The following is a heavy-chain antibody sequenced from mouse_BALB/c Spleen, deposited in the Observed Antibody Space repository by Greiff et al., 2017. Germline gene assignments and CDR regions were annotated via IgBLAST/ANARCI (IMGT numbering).Heavy chain of an antibody. D-gene: IGHD2-1*01. V-gene: IGHV5-17*02. CDR1: GFTFSSFG. Sequence: EVKLVESGGGLVQPGGSRKLSCAASGFTFSSFGMHWVRQAPEKGLEWVAYISSGSSTIYYADTVKGRFTISRDNPKNTLFLQMTSLRSEDTAMYYCASYGNTWFAYWGQGTLVTVSA. CDR2: ISSGSSTI. J-gene: IGHJ3*01. CDR3: ASYGNTWFAY.